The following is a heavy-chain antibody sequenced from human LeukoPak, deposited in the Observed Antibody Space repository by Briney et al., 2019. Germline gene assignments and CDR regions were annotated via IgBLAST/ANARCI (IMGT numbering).Heavy chain of an antibody. CDR2: INHRGST. D-gene: IGHD2-2*01. CDR3: ARGRLRYCSSTSCNTFDY. J-gene: IGHJ4*02. CDR1: GGSFSGYY. V-gene: IGHV4-34*01. Sequence: SETLSLTCAVYGGSFSGYYWSWIRQPPGKGLEWIGEINHRGSTNYNPSLKSRVTISVDTSKNQFSLKLSSVPAADTAVYYCARGRLRYCSSTSCNTFDYWGQGTLVTVSS.